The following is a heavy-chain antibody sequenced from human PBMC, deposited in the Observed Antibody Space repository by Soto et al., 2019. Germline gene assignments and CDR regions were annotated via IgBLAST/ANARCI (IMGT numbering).Heavy chain of an antibody. D-gene: IGHD3-10*01. CDR2: IIPLLATT. J-gene: IGHJ4*02. Sequence: QVQLVQSGAEVKKPGSSVKVSCKTSGGTFSNDIITWVRQAPGQGLEWMGRIIPLLATTNYAQKFPGRVTITADKSTGTADMELNSLRSEDTAVYYCVRESPSGSTFRGDDGMDYWGQGTLVTVSS. CDR1: GGTFSNDI. V-gene: IGHV1-69*08. CDR3: VRESPSGSTFRGDDGMDY.